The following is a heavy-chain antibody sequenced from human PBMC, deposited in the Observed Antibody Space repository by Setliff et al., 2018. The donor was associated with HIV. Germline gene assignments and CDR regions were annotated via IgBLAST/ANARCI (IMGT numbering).Heavy chain of an antibody. V-gene: IGHV4-59*08. CDR1: GGSISSHY. CDR3: ARGLSSGWYGYWYFDL. J-gene: IGHJ2*01. CDR2: IYYSGST. D-gene: IGHD6-19*01. Sequence: PSETLSLTCTVSGGSISSHYWSWIRQPPGKGLEWIGYIYYSGSTNYNPSLKSRVTISVDTSKNHFSLKLSSVTAADTAVYYCARGLSSGWYGYWYFDLWGRGTLVTVSS.